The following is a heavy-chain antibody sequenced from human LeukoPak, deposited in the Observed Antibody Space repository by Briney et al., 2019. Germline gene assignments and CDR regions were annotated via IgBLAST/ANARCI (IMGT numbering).Heavy chain of an antibody. V-gene: IGHV1-18*01. CDR3: ARDPSSRQRVQGAPNWFDP. CDR2: ISDYNGNT. D-gene: IGHD6-13*01. J-gene: IGHJ5*02. Sequence: ASVTVSCKASGYTFPSYGISWVRQAPGQGLEWMGWISDYNGNTNDAQQLQGRVTMTTDTSTSTAYMELRSLRSDDTAVYYCARDPSSRQRVQGAPNWFDPWGQGTLVT. CDR1: GYTFPSYG.